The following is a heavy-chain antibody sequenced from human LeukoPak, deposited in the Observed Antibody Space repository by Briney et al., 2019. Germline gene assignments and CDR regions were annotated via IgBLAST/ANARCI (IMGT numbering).Heavy chain of an antibody. D-gene: IGHD2-15*01. Sequence: SETLSLTCTVSGGSISSHYWSWIRQPPGKGLEWIGYIYNSGSTNYNPSLKSRVTISVDTSKNQFSLKLSSVTAADTAVYYCARGQSSAEVWFDPWGQGTLVTVSS. J-gene: IGHJ5*02. CDR3: ARGQSSAEVWFDP. V-gene: IGHV4-59*11. CDR1: GGSISSHY. CDR2: IYNSGST.